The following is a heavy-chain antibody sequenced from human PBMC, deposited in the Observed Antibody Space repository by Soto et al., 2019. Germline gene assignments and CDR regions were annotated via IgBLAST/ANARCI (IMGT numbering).Heavy chain of an antibody. CDR2: IGTAGDT. D-gene: IGHD6-13*01. Sequence: GGSLRLSCAVSGSTVSSYDMHWVRQDTGKGLEWVSAIGTAGDTYYPGSVKGRFTISRENAKNSLYLQMNSLRAGDTAVYYCARASSIAAAGFYYYGMDVWGQGTTVTVS. V-gene: IGHV3-13*01. J-gene: IGHJ6*02. CDR1: GSTVSSYD. CDR3: ARASSIAAAGFYYYGMDV.